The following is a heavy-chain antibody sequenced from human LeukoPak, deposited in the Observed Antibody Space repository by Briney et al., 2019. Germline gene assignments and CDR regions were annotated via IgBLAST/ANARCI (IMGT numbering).Heavy chain of an antibody. Sequence: ASVNVSCKASGYTFTMYYIHWVRQAPGQGLEWMGMINPSDGATTYAQRFQGRVTMTRDMSTTTVYMDLRSLRSEDTAVYFCARERRGGLRGPLGGLFASYYTYYYMDVWGRGTTVTVSS. CDR2: INPSDGAT. V-gene: IGHV1-46*01. D-gene: IGHD3-16*01. J-gene: IGHJ6*03. CDR1: GYTFTMYY. CDR3: ARERRGGLRGPLGGLFASYYTYYYMDV.